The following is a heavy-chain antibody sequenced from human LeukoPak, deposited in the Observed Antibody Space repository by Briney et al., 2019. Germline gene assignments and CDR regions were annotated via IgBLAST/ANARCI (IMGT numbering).Heavy chain of an antibody. V-gene: IGHV1-2*02. Sequence: GASVKVSCKASGYTFTGYYMHWVRQAPGQGLEWMGWINSNSGGTNYAQKFQGRVTMTRDTSISTAYMELSRLRSDDTGVYYCARDQAWFGELLFSHDAFDIWGQGTMVTVSS. J-gene: IGHJ3*02. CDR2: INSNSGGT. D-gene: IGHD3-10*01. CDR3: ARDQAWFGELLFSHDAFDI. CDR1: GYTFTGYY.